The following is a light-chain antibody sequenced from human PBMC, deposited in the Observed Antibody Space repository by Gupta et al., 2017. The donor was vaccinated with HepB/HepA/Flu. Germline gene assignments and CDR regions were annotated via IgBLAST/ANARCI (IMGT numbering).Light chain of an antibody. CDR3: QQRSNWPLT. Sequence: LVLTQSPVTLSLSPGERATLSCRASQNIINYLDWYQQKPGQAPRLLIYDASNRATGIPARFSGSGFGTDFTLTISSLEPEDFAVYYCQQRSNWPLTFGGGTKVEIK. CDR2: DAS. CDR1: QNIINY. V-gene: IGKV3-11*01. J-gene: IGKJ4*01.